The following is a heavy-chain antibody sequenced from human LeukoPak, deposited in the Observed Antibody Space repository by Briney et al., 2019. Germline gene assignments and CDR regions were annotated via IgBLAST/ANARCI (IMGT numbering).Heavy chain of an antibody. Sequence: GGSLRLSCAASGFTFSSYGMHWVRQAPGKGLEWVAFIRYDGSNKYYADSVKGRFTISRDNSKNTLYLQMNSLRAEDTAVYYCAKDGTGLRYFDWREKNWFDPWGQGTLVTVSS. CDR2: IRYDGSNK. J-gene: IGHJ5*02. CDR3: AKDGTGLRYFDWREKNWFDP. D-gene: IGHD3-9*01. CDR1: GFTFSSYG. V-gene: IGHV3-30*02.